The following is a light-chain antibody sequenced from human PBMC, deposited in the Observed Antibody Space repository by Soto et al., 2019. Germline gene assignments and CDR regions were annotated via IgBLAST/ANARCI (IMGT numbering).Light chain of an antibody. CDR2: EVN. CDR3: LSFTTTSTPV. Sequence: SSLAQPAYLSGSPGQSITMSCTGTSSDIRAYHYVSWFQQHPGKAPKLMISEVNNRPSGVSNRFSGSKSGNTAYLTISGLQVEDEAEYFCLSFTTTSTPVFGTGTKVTVL. CDR1: SSDIRAYHY. J-gene: IGLJ1*01. V-gene: IGLV2-14*01.